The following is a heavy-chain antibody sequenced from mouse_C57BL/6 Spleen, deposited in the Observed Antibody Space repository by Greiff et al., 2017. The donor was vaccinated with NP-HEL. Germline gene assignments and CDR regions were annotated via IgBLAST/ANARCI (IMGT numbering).Heavy chain of an antibody. CDR1: GYTFTSYW. CDR2: IHPNSGST. CDR3: ARLRFITTVVATGYFDV. V-gene: IGHV1-64*01. D-gene: IGHD1-1*01. Sequence: QVQLQQSGAELVKPGASVKLSCKASGYTFTSYWMHWVKQRPGQGLEWIGMIHPNSGSTNYNEKFKSKATLTVDKSSSTAYMQLSSLTSEDSAVYYCARLRFITTVVATGYFDVWGTGTTVTVSS. J-gene: IGHJ1*03.